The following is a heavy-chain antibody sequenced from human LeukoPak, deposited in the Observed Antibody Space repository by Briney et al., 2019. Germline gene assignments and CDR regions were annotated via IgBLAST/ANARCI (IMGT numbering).Heavy chain of an antibody. CDR3: VRAVGAVFEY. Sequence: PGGSLRLSCAASGFTFSTFWMHWVRQGPGKALVWVSRIKSDGTNTDYADSVKGRFTISRDNAKNTLYLQMNSLRTEDTAVYFCVRAVGAVFEYWGQGTLVTVCS. CDR1: GFTFSTFW. J-gene: IGHJ4*02. CDR2: IKSDGTNT. D-gene: IGHD1-26*01. V-gene: IGHV3-74*01.